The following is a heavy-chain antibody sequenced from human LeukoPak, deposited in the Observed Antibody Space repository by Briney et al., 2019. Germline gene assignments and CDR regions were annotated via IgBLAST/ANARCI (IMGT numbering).Heavy chain of an antibody. Sequence: GGSLRLSCAGEGFTLSTHGMSWVRQAPGKGLEWVSSISSRDTTTNYADSVKGRFTISRDGSKNTLYLHLNSLRAEDTAVYYCARAPPWFGHKHYGLDVWGQGTTATVSS. D-gene: IGHD3-10*01. CDR1: GFTLSTHG. CDR2: ISSRDTTT. CDR3: ARAPPWFGHKHYGLDV. J-gene: IGHJ6*02. V-gene: IGHV3-23*01.